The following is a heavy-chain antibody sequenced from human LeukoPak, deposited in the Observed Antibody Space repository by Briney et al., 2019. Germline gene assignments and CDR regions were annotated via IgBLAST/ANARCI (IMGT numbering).Heavy chain of an antibody. CDR1: GGSISSGGYS. CDR2: INHSGST. J-gene: IGHJ4*02. CDR3: ARGYSNVPHY. V-gene: IGHV4-34*01. Sequence: NPSETLSLTCAVSGGSISSGGYSWSWIRQPPGKGLEWIGEINHSGSTNYNPSLKSRVTISADTSKSQFPLRLTSMTAADTAVYYCARGYSNVPHYWGQGTLVTVSS. D-gene: IGHD2-21*01.